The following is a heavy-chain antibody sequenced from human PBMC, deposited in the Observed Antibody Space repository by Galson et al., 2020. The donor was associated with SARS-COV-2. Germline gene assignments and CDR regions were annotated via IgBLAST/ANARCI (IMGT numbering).Heavy chain of an antibody. D-gene: IGHD1-26*01. CDR1: GFTFSSYG. CDR2: ISYDGSNK. V-gene: IGHV3-30*03. Sequence: TGGSLRLSCAASGFTFSSYGMHWVRQAPGKGLEWVAVISYDGSNKYYADSVKGRFTISRDNSKNTLYLQMNSLRAEDTAVYYCAACIVGATKRGYDYYYGMDVWGQGATVTVSS. CDR3: AACIVGATKRGYDYYYGMDV. J-gene: IGHJ6*02.